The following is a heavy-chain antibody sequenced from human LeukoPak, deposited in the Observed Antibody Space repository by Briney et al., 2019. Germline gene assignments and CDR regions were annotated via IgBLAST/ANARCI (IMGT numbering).Heavy chain of an antibody. CDR3: AREMGIAARQMVASYYFDY. J-gene: IGHJ4*02. D-gene: IGHD6-6*01. CDR2: INPNSGFT. Sequence: ASVKVSCKASGYPFTGYYLHWVRQAPGQGLEWMGWINPNSGFTNYAQKFQGRVTMTRDTSISTAYMELSRLRSDDTAVYYCAREMGIAARQMVASYYFDYWGQGTLVTVSS. V-gene: IGHV1-2*02. CDR1: GYPFTGYY.